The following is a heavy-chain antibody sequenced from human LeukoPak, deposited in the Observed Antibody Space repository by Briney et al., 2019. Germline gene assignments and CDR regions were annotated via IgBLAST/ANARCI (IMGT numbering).Heavy chain of an antibody. CDR3: ARDLPPYSSGWYVGAFDI. Sequence: GGSLRLSCAASGFTFSSYEMNWVRQAPGKGLEWVSYISSSGSTIYYADSVKGRFTISRDNAKNSLYLQMNSLRAEDTAVYYCARDLPPYSSGWYVGAFDIWGQGTMVTVSS. D-gene: IGHD6-19*01. V-gene: IGHV3-48*03. J-gene: IGHJ3*02. CDR1: GFTFSSYE. CDR2: ISSSGSTI.